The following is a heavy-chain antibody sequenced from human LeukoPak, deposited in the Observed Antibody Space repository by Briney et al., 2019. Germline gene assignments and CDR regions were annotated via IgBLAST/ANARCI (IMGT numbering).Heavy chain of an antibody. CDR1: GFTFSSYA. CDR2: IYYTGTT. Sequence: GSLRLSCAASGFTFSSYAMHWVRQAPGKGLEWIAAIYYTGTTYYKPSLKSRVTISVDTSKNQFSLKLTSVTAADTAVYFCATTDGSGWEGANHWGQGSLVTVSS. V-gene: IGHV4-59*04. D-gene: IGHD2-15*01. CDR3: ATTDGSGWEGANH. J-gene: IGHJ5*02.